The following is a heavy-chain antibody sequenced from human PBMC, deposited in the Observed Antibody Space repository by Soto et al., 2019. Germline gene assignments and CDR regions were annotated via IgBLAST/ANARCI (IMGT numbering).Heavy chain of an antibody. Sequence: QVQLQESGPGLVKPSQTLSLTCTVSGGSISSGGYYWSWIRQHPGKGLEWIGYIYYSGSTYYNPPLKSRVTISVDTSKNQFSLKLSSVTAADTAVYYCARVHLTYYYDSSGYLNFDYWGQGTLVTVSS. CDR1: GGSISSGGYY. V-gene: IGHV4-31*03. D-gene: IGHD3-22*01. CDR3: ARVHLTYYYDSSGYLNFDY. J-gene: IGHJ4*02. CDR2: IYYSGST.